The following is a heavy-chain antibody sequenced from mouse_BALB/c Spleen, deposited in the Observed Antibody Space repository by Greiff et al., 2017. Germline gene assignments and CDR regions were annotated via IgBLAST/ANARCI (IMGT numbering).Heavy chain of an antibody. CDR3: AREDCDEEGFAY. Sequence: QVQLQQSGAELVKPGASVKLSCTTSGYTFTSYWIQWVKQRPGQGLGWIGEIFPETGTTYYNEKFKGKATLTIDTSSSPAYMQLSSLTSEDSAVYFCAREDCDEEGFAYWGQGTLVTVSA. J-gene: IGHJ3*01. V-gene: IGHV1S132*01. CDR2: IFPETGTT. CDR1: GYTFTSYW.